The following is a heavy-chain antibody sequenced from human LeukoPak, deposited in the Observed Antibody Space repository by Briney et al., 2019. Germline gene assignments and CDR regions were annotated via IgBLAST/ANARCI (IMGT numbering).Heavy chain of an antibody. V-gene: IGHV4-39*01. CDR3: ARLGDGYPHFDH. J-gene: IGHJ4*01. Sequence: PSETLSLTCSVSGGSISSSSYYWGWIRQPPGKGLEWIGTIYYSGTTYCNPSLKSRLTISVDTSKNQFSLKLDSVTAADTAVYYCARLGDGYPHFDHWGHGTLVTVSS. CDR1: GGSISSSSYY. D-gene: IGHD5-24*01. CDR2: IYYSGTT.